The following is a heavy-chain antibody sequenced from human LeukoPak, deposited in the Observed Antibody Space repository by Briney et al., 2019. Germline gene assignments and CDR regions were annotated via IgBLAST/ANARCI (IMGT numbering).Heavy chain of an antibody. CDR3: ARGILFGAAAGTEPFDY. D-gene: IGHD6-13*01. V-gene: IGHV3-13*01. J-gene: IGHJ4*02. CDR2: IGTAGDT. Sequence: GGSLRLSCAASGFTFSSYDMRWVRQATGKGLEWVSAIGTAGDTYYPGSVKGRFTISRENAKNSLYLQMNSLRAGDTAVYYCARGILFGAAAGTEPFDYWGQGTLVTVSS. CDR1: GFTFSSYD.